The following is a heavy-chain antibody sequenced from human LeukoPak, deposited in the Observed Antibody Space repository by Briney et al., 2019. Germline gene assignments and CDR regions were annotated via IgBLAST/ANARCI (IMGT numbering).Heavy chain of an antibody. Sequence: SETLSLTCAVYGGSFRGYCWSWIRQPPGKGLEWIGEISHSGGTNYNPSLKSRVTISVDKSKNQFSLKLSSVTAADTAVYYCARAKVYGDTVYYYYGMDVWGQGTTVTVSS. J-gene: IGHJ6*02. D-gene: IGHD4-17*01. V-gene: IGHV4-34*01. CDR2: ISHSGGT. CDR1: GGSFRGYC. CDR3: ARAKVYGDTVYYYYGMDV.